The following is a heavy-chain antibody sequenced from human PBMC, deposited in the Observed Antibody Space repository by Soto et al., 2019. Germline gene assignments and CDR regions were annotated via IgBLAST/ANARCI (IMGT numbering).Heavy chain of an antibody. J-gene: IGHJ4*02. CDR3: ARYSFGFAY. CDR2: IYYGGST. V-gene: IGHV4-30-2*01. CDR1: GGSISSGGFS. D-gene: IGHD5-18*01. Sequence: SETLSLTCSVSGGSISSGGFSWSWIRQPPGKGLEWIGYIYYGGSTYYNPSLKSRDTMSVDRSKNQFSLELGSVTAADTAVYYCARYSFGFAYWGRGTLVTVSS.